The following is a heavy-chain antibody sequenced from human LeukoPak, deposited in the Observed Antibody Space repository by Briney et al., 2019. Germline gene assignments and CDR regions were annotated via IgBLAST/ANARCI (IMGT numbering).Heavy chain of an antibody. CDR1: GGTFSSYA. D-gene: IGHD3-10*01. J-gene: IGHJ4*02. Sequence: SVKVSCKASGGTFSSYAISWVRRAPGQGLEWMGGIIPIFGTANYAQKLQGRVTMTTDTSTSTAYMELRSLRSDDTAVYYCARGYYYGSGSYYTWGQGTLVTVSS. V-gene: IGHV1-69*05. CDR2: IIPIFGTA. CDR3: ARGYYYGSGSYYT.